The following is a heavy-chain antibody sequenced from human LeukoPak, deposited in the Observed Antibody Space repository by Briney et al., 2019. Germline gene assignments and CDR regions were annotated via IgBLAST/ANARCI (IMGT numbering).Heavy chain of an antibody. J-gene: IGHJ4*02. CDR1: GTYTLIELS. Sequence: ASVKVSCKVSGTYTLIELSMHWVRQAPGKGLEWMGGFDPEDGETIYAQKLKGRVTTTEDTSTDTAYMDLSSLRSEDTAVYYCATLLGETHFFDYWGQGTLVTVSS. V-gene: IGHV1-24*01. D-gene: IGHD1-26*01. CDR3: ATLLGETHFFDY. CDR2: FDPEDGET.